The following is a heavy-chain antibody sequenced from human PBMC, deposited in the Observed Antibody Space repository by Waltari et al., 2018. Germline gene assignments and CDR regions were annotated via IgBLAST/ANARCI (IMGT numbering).Heavy chain of an antibody. Sequence: QVQLVQSGAEVKKPGASVKVSCKVSGYTLTELSMHWVRQAPGKGLEWMGGFAPEDGETIYAQKFQGRVTMTEDTSTDTAYMELSSLRSEDTAVYYCATAGLLTTVTPYYFDYWGQGTLVTVSS. V-gene: IGHV1-24*01. CDR1: GYTLTELS. D-gene: IGHD4-4*01. CDR3: ATAGLLTTVTPYYFDY. CDR2: FAPEDGET. J-gene: IGHJ4*02.